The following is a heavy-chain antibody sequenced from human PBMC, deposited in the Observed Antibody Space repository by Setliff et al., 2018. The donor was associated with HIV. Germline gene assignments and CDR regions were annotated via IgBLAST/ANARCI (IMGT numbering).Heavy chain of an antibody. D-gene: IGHD4-17*01. CDR3: ARAPGDYEVWFDP. CDR2: INSYDGNT. Sequence: ASVKVSCKASGYTFSSYGISWVRQAPGQGLEWMGWINSYDGNTNYAQNLQGRVTITADKSTSTAYMELSSLRSEDTAVYYCARAPGDYEVWFDPWGQGTLVTVSS. V-gene: IGHV1-18*01. J-gene: IGHJ5*02. CDR1: GYTFSSYG.